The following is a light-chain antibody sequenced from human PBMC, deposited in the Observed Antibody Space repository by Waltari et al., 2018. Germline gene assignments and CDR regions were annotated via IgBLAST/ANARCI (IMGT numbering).Light chain of an antibody. CDR2: VAS. J-gene: IGKJ1*01. CDR3: QESHKTPWS. CDR1: QNIDVF. Sequence: DIQMTQSPSSLSASVGDRVTITCRTSQNIDVFLNWYQQKPGKAPSLLIYVASKLRTGAPLRFSGSGSGTDFSLTISGLQPEDAATYFCQESHKTPWSFGQGTKVEIK. V-gene: IGKV1-39*01.